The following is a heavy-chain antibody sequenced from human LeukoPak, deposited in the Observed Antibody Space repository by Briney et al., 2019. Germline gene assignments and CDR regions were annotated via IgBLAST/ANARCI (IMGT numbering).Heavy chain of an antibody. D-gene: IGHD3-9*01. V-gene: IGHV4-59*08. CDR1: GGSISSYY. CDR2: IYYSGST. CDR3: ARHNRGSQPDILTGSLYFDY. J-gene: IGHJ4*02. Sequence: SETLSLTCTVSGGSISSYYWSWIRQPPGKGLEWIGYIYYSGSTNCNPSLNSRVTISVDTSKNQFSLKLSSVTAADTPVYYCARHNRGSQPDILTGSLYFDYWGQGTLVTVSS.